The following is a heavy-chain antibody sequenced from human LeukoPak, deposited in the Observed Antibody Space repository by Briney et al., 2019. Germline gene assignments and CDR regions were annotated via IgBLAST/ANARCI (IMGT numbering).Heavy chain of an antibody. Sequence: GASVKVSCKASGSTFTSYYIHWGRQPPGQGLEWMGIINPSGGSTSYAQKFQGRVTMTRDTSTSTVYMELSSLRSEDTAVYFCARGSSGWYCDYWGQGTLVTVSS. CDR3: ARGSSGWYCDY. CDR1: GSTFTSYY. D-gene: IGHD6-19*01. CDR2: INPSGGST. V-gene: IGHV1-46*01. J-gene: IGHJ4*02.